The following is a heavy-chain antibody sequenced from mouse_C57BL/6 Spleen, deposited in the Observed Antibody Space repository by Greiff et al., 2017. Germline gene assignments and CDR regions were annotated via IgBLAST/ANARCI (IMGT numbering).Heavy chain of an antibody. V-gene: IGHV1-82*01. Sequence: VQLQQSGPELVKPGASVKISCKASGYAFSSSWMNWVKQRPGKGLEWIGRIYPGDGDTNYNGKFKGKATLTADKSSSTAYMQLSSLTSEDSAVYFCARWDGNYVGCAYWGQGTLVTVSA. D-gene: IGHD2-1*01. CDR1: GYAFSSSW. CDR2: IYPGDGDT. CDR3: ARWDGNYVGCAY. J-gene: IGHJ3*01.